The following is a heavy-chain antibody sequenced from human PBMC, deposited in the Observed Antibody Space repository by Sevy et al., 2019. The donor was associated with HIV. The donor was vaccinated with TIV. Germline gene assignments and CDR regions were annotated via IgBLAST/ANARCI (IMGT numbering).Heavy chain of an antibody. CDR2: ISGSGGDT. CDR1: GFIFSSYA. J-gene: IGHJ4*02. V-gene: IGHV3-23*01. D-gene: IGHD3-16*02. CDR3: AKEGSTASGVYRYDY. Sequence: GGSLRLSCAASGFIFSSYAMTWVRQAPGKGLEWVSEISGSGGDTYYADSVKGRFTVSRDASKNTEFLQMNILRAEDTALDDCAKEGSTASGVYRYDYWGQGTLVTVSS.